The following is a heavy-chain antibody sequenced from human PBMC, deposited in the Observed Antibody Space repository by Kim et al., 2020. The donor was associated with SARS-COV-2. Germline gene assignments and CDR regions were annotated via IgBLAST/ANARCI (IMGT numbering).Heavy chain of an antibody. CDR3: ARDPKQQLVPNWFDP. CDR1: GYTFTSYA. Sequence: ASVKVSCKASGYTFTSYAMHWVRQAPGQRLEWMGWINAGNGNTKYSQKFQGRVTITRDTSASTAYMELSSLRSEDTAVYYCARDPKQQLVPNWFDPWGQGTLDTTSS. J-gene: IGHJ5*02. CDR2: INAGNGNT. V-gene: IGHV1-3*01. D-gene: IGHD6-13*01.